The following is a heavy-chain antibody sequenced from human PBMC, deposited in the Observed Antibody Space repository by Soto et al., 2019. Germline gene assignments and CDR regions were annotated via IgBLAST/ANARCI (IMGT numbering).Heavy chain of an antibody. CDR1: GGSISSGGYY. D-gene: IGHD2-2*01. Sequence: SETLSLTCTVSGGSISSGGYYWSWIRQHPGKGLEWIGYIYYSGSTYYNPSLKSRVTISVDTSKNQFSLKLSSVTAADTAVYYCARDRSDYSSTSCLYYFDYCGQGTLVTVSS. J-gene: IGHJ4*02. CDR2: IYYSGST. CDR3: ARDRSDYSSTSCLYYFDY. V-gene: IGHV4-31*03.